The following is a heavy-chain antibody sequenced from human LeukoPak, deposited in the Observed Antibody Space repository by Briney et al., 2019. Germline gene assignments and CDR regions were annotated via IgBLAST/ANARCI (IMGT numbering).Heavy chain of an antibody. D-gene: IGHD3-22*01. J-gene: IGHJ4*02. CDR3: AKESGNYYDSSGVDY. CDR2: INPSGGST. V-gene: IGHV1-46*01. CDR1: GYTFTSYY. Sequence: ASVKVSCKASGYTFTSYYMHWVRQAPGQGLEWMGIINPSGGSTSYAQKFQGRVTMTRDTSTSTVYMELSSLRSEDTAVYYCAKESGNYYDSSGVDYWGQGTLVTVSS.